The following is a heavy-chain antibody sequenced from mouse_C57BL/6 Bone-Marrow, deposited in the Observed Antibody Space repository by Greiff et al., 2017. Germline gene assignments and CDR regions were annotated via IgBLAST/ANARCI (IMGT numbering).Heavy chain of an antibody. Sequence: EVQLQQSGAELVRPGASVKLSCTASGFNIKDDYMHWVKQRPEQGLEWIGWIDPENGDTEYASKFQGKATITADTSSNTAYLQRSSLTSEDTAVYYCTTGAWFAYWGQGTLVTVSA. J-gene: IGHJ3*01. V-gene: IGHV14-4*01. CDR2: IDPENGDT. CDR3: TTGAWFAY. CDR1: GFNIKDDY.